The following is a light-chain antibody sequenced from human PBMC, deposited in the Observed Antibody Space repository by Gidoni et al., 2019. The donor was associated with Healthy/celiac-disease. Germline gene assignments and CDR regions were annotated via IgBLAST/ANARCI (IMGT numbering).Light chain of an antibody. CDR1: QSVLYSFNNKNH. CDR3: RQYYSTPGVT. J-gene: IGKJ5*01. Sequence: DIVMTQSPATLPVSLGERATINCKSSQSVLYSFNNKNHLAWYQQNTGQPPKLLIYCASTWESRGPDRFSGSGSGAKVTLTISSRQAEDVAVYYCRQYYSTPGVTFGQGTKLEIK. V-gene: IGKV4-1*01. CDR2: CAS.